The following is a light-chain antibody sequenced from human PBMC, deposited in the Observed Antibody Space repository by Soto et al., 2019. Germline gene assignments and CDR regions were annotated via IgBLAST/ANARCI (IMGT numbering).Light chain of an antibody. CDR2: EVS. CDR1: SSDVGGYNY. Sequence: QFALTQPASVSGSPGQSITISCTGTSSDVGGYNYVSWYQQHPGKAPKLMIYEVSNRPSGVSNRFSGSKSGNTASLTISGLQAEDEADYYCSSYTSSSPWVFGGGTKVTVL. CDR3: SSYTSSSPWV. V-gene: IGLV2-14*01. J-gene: IGLJ3*02.